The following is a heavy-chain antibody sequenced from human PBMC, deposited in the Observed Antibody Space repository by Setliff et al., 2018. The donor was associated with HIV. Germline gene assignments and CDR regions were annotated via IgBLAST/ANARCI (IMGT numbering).Heavy chain of an antibody. CDR2: MNPNSGNT. J-gene: IGHJ6*03. V-gene: IGHV1-8*01. CDR1: GYTFTSND. Sequence: GASVKVSCKASGYTFTSNDINWVRQATRQGLEWMGWMNPNSGNTGYAQKFQGRVTMTRDTSISTAYMELSSLRSDDTAVYYCARGAWYSSGWYSSRYMDVWGKGTTVTVSS. CDR3: ARGAWYSSGWYSSRYMDV. D-gene: IGHD6-19*01.